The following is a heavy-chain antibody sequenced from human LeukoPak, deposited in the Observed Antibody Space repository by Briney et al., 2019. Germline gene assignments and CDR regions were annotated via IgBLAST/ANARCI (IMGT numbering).Heavy chain of an antibody. D-gene: IGHD3-3*01. CDR3: ARGSSYDFWSGYYPKHGFFDY. CDR2: IYYSGSP. Sequence: SETLSLTCTVSGGSISSSSYYWGWIRQPPGRGLEWIGSIYYSGSPSYNPSLKNRVTISVDASKNQFSLKLSSVTAADTAVYYCARGSSYDFWSGYYPKHGFFDYWGQGTLVTVSS. V-gene: IGHV4-39*01. J-gene: IGHJ4*02. CDR1: GGSISSSSYY.